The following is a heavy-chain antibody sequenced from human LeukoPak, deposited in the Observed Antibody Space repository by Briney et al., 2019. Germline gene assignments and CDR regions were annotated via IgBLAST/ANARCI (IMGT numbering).Heavy chain of an antibody. CDR2: IYSGGST. CDR1: GFTFSSYA. CDR3: AREDWLDY. D-gene: IGHD3/OR15-3a*01. V-gene: IGHV3-53*01. Sequence: GGSLRLSCAASGFTFSSYAMSWVRQAPGKGLEWVSVIYSGGSTYYADSVKGRFTISRDNSKNTLYLQMNSLRAEDTAVYYCAREDWLDYWGQGTLVTVSS. J-gene: IGHJ4*02.